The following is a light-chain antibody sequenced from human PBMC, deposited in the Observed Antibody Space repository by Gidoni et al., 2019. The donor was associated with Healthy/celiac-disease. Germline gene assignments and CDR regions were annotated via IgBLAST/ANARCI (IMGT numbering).Light chain of an antibody. J-gene: IGLJ2*01. CDR3: CSYAGGYTGVV. CDR1: SSDVGGSNY. Sequence: QSALTQPRPVPGSPGQSVSISCTGTSSDVGGSNYVSWHQQHHGKASNLMFCDVGQRPSGVPDRFSGSKSGTPASLTLSGLRAEVEADYCCCSYAGGYTGVVFGGGTKLTVL. CDR2: DVG. V-gene: IGLV2-11*02.